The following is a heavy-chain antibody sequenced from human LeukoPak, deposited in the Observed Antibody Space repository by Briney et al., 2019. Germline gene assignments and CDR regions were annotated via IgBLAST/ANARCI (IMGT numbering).Heavy chain of an antibody. CDR2: ISSSGSTI. Sequence: PGGSLRLSCAASGFTFSDYYMSWIRQAPGKGLEWVSYISSSGSTIYYADSVKGRFTISRDNAKNSLYLQMNSLRAEDTAVYYCARGLLWFGELLDKNYYYYGMDVWGQGTTVTVSS. CDR3: ARGLLWFGELLDKNYYYYGMDV. D-gene: IGHD3-10*01. CDR1: GFTFSDYY. V-gene: IGHV3-11*01. J-gene: IGHJ6*02.